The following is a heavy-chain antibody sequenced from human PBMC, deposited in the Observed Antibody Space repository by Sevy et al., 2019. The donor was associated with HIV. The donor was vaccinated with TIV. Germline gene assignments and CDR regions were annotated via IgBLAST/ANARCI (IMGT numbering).Heavy chain of an antibody. CDR2: IFRDGSGT. J-gene: IGHJ3*02. CDR1: GFTFSDYG. V-gene: IGHV3-NL1*01. D-gene: IGHD3-22*01. CDR3: AGGRYDSSDSFDAFDI. Sequence: GGSLRLSCTASGFTFSDYGMHWVRQAPGKGLEWVSTIFRDGSGTYYSDSVKGRFTISRDNSKNTLYLQMNSLRADDTAVYYCAGGRYDSSDSFDAFDIWGQGTMVTVSS.